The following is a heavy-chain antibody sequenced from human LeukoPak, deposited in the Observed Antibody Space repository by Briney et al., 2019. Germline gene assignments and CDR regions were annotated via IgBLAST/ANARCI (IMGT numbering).Heavy chain of an antibody. CDR1: GFTFSDYY. CDR2: ISSSGSTI. J-gene: IGHJ4*02. Sequence: GGSLRLSCAASGFTFSDYYMSWIRQAPGKGLEWVSYISSSGSTIYYADSVKGRFTISRDNAKNSLYLQTNSLRAEDTAVYYCARDSRTRRFLEWLPLDYWGQGTLVTVSS. V-gene: IGHV3-11*01. CDR3: ARDSRTRRFLEWLPLDY. D-gene: IGHD3-3*01.